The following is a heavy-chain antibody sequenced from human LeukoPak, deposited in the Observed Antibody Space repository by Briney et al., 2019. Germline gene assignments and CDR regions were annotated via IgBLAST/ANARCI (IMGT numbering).Heavy chain of an antibody. D-gene: IGHD3-10*01. J-gene: IGHJ6*04. CDR3: ARVQASYYYGSGSYRGRGYYYAMDV. CDR1: GGSFSGYY. CDR2: INHSGFT. V-gene: IGHV4-34*01. Sequence: SETLSLTYAVYGGSFSGYYWSWIRQPPGKGLEWIGEINHSGFTNYNPSLKSRVTISVDTSKNQFSLKLSSVTAADTAVYYCARVQASYYYGSGSYRGRGYYYAMDVWGKGTTVTVSS.